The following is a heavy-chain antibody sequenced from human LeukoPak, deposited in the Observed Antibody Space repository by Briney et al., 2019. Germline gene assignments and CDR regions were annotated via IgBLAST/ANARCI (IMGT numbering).Heavy chain of an antibody. CDR2: INPNSGGT. D-gene: IGHD5-18*01. CDR1: GYTFTGYY. V-gene: IGHV1-2*02. J-gene: IGHJ6*03. CDR3: ARDHTAHPYYYYMDV. Sequence: ASVKVSCKASGYTFTGYYMHWVRQAPGQGLEWMGWINPNSGGTNYAQKFQGRVTMTRDTSISTAYMELSRLRSDDTAVYYCARDHTAHPYYYYMDVWGKGTTVTVSS.